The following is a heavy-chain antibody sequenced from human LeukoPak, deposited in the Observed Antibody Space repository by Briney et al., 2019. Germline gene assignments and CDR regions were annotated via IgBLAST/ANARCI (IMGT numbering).Heavy chain of an antibody. Sequence: PGGSLRLSCAAAGFAFSDYYMSWIRQAPGKGLEWVSYISSSGSTIYYADSVRGRFTISRDNAKNSLYLQMNSLRAEDTAVYYCARDQDSGYSSGWYYFDYWGQGTLVTVSS. CDR1: GFAFSDYY. CDR2: ISSSGSTI. CDR3: ARDQDSGYSSGWYYFDY. J-gene: IGHJ4*02. V-gene: IGHV3-11*01. D-gene: IGHD6-19*01.